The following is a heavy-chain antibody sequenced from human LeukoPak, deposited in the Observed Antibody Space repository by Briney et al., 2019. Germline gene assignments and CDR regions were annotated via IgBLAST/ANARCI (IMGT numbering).Heavy chain of an antibody. D-gene: IGHD3-3*02. J-gene: IGHJ6*03. V-gene: IGHV3-30*04. Sequence: PGRSLRLSCAASGFTFSNFAMHWVRQAPGKGLEWVALISYDGSSKYNEDSVKGRFTISRDDSKNTLYLQMNSLRAEDTAVYYCARPYLEWSLKFYMDVWGKGTTVTVSS. CDR2: ISYDGSSK. CDR3: ARPYLEWSLKFYMDV. CDR1: GFTFSNFA.